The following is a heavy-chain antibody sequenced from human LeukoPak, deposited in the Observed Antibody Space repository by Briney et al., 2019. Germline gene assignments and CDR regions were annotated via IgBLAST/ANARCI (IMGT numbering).Heavy chain of an antibody. CDR2: IYYSGSA. CDR1: GGSINSYY. Sequence: SETLSLTCTVSGGSINSYYWSWIRQPPGKGLEWIGYIYYSGSANYNPSLKSRVTISVDTSKNQFSLKLSSVTAADTAVYYCARATGIAAAYEFDYWGQGTLVTVSS. J-gene: IGHJ4*02. CDR3: ARATGIAAAYEFDY. V-gene: IGHV4-59*01. D-gene: IGHD6-13*01.